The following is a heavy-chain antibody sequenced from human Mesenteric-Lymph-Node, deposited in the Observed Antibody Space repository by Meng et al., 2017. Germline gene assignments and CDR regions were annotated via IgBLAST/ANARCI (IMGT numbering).Heavy chain of an antibody. CDR2: IKQDGSEK. CDR1: GFTFSSYW. J-gene: IGHJ5*02. CDR3: ARSTSKYYYGSGSYGWFDP. V-gene: IGHV3-7*01. Sequence: GGSLRLSCAASGFTFSSYWMNWVRQAPGKGLEWVANIKQDGSEKYYVDSVKGRFTISRDNAKNSLYLQMNSLRAEDTAVYYCARSTSKYYYGSGSYGWFDPWGQGTLVTVSS. D-gene: IGHD3-10*01.